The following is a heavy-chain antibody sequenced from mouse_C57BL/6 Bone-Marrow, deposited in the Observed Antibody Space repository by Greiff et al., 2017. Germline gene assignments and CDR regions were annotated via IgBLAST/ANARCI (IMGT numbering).Heavy chain of an antibody. CDR1: GYAFSSYW. Sequence: VQLQQSGAELVKPGASVKISCKASGYAFSSYWMNWVKQRPGKGLGWIGQIYPGDGDTNYNGKFKGKATLTADKSSSTAYMQLSSLTSEDSAVYFCARMDYGSLAWFAYWGQGTLVTVSA. CDR2: IYPGDGDT. D-gene: IGHD1-1*01. CDR3: ARMDYGSLAWFAY. V-gene: IGHV1-80*01. J-gene: IGHJ3*01.